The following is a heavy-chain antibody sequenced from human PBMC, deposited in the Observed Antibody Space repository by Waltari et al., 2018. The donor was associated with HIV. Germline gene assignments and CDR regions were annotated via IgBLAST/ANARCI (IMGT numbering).Heavy chain of an antibody. CDR3: ARGSSFNDFDI. CDR2: INDSGST. V-gene: IGHV4-34*01. Sequence: QVHLQQWGAGLFKPSETLSLTCAVYGGSFSNYYWSWIRQPPGKGLEWIGEINDSGSTNYNPSLKSRVTISVDTSKNQFSLKLSSVTAADTAVYYCARGSSFNDFDIWGQGTMVTVSS. CDR1: GGSFSNYY. D-gene: IGHD2-2*01. J-gene: IGHJ3*02.